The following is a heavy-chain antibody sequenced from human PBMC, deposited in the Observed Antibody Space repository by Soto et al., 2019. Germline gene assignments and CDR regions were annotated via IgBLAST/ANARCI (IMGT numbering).Heavy chain of an antibody. CDR1: GYSFDSYW. D-gene: IGHD5-12*01. V-gene: IGHV5-51*01. CDR2: IYPGDSDT. CDR3: ARHPKYYSGYRYFD. Sequence: GESLKISCQTPGYSFDSYWIAWVRQMPGKGLEWMGIIYPGDSDTRYNPSFQGQVTISADESISTAYLQWSSLEASDSAMYYCARHPKYYSGYRYFD. J-gene: IGHJ4*01.